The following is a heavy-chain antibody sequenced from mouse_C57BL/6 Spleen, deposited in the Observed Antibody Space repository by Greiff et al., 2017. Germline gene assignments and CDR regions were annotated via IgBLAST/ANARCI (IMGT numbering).Heavy chain of an antibody. V-gene: IGHV1-54*01. CDR3: ARNDYVADWDVFAY. J-gene: IGHJ3*01. CDR2: INPGSGGT. Sequence: QVQLQQSGAELVRPGTSVKVSCKASGYAFTNYLIEWVKQRPGQGLEWIGVINPGSGGTNYNEKFKGKATLTADKSSSTAYMQRSSLTSEDSAVYFCARNDYVADWDVFAYWGQGTLVTVSA. CDR1: GYAFTNYL. D-gene: IGHD2-4*01.